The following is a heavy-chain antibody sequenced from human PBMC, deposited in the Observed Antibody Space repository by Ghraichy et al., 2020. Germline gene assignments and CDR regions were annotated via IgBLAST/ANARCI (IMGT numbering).Heavy chain of an antibody. CDR1: GGSISSGDYY. V-gene: IGHV4-30-4*01. J-gene: IGHJ5*02. CDR3: ARGKAYYDFWSAYQTRAGNGFDP. D-gene: IGHD3-3*01. Sequence: SETLSLTCTVSGGSISSGDYYWSWIRQPPGKGVEWIGYIYYSGSTYYNPSLKSRLTISIDTSKNQFSLTLSSVTAADTAVYYCARGKAYYDFWSAYQTRAGNGFDPWGQGTLVTVSS. CDR2: IYYSGST.